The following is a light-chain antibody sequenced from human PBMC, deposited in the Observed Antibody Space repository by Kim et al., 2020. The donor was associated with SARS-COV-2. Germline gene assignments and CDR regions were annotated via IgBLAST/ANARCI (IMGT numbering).Light chain of an antibody. V-gene: IGKV3-15*01. CDR2: GAS. J-gene: IGKJ1*01. CDR3: QQYDSWPRT. Sequence: EIVMTQSPPTLSVSPGERAALSCRASQSVSSHLAWYQQRPGQVPRLLIYGASTRATGIPAWFSGSGSGTEFILTISSLQSEDFAVYYCQQYDSWPRTFGQGTKVDIK. CDR1: QSVSSH.